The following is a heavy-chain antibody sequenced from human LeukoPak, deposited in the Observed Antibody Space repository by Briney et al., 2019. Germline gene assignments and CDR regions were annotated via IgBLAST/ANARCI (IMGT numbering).Heavy chain of an antibody. Sequence: PSETLSLTCTVSGASVISSNYCWGWVRQPPGKGLEWIGSMFYSGTTYTNPSLKSRVTISVDTSKNQFSLNLSSVTAADTAVYYCARQARGDAARTPGFEFDYWGQGTLVTVSS. V-gene: IGHV4-39*01. J-gene: IGHJ4*02. CDR2: MFYSGTT. D-gene: IGHD6-6*01. CDR1: GASVISSNYC. CDR3: ARQARGDAARTPGFEFDY.